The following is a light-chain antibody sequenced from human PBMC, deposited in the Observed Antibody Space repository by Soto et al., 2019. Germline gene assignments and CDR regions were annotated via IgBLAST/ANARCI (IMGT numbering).Light chain of an antibody. CDR1: QSVAGN. Sequence: EIVMTQSPATLSVSPGETATLSCRASQSVAGNLAWYQQKPGQPPRLLIYGVSTRATGVPARFSGSGSETDFSLTISSLQIEDCALDYCQQSNNWPPLTFGGGTKVEIK. J-gene: IGKJ4*01. CDR3: QQSNNWPPLT. CDR2: GVS. V-gene: IGKV3-15*01.